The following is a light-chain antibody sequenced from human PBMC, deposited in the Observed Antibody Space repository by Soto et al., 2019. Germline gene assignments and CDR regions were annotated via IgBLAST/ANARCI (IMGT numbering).Light chain of an antibody. CDR2: GAS. CDR3: QHYNSYRWT. J-gene: IGKJ1*01. CDR1: QSISSN. V-gene: IGKV3-15*01. Sequence: EIVMMQSPATLSVSPGERATLSCRASQSISSNLAWYQQKPGQAPRLFIYGASTRATGIPARFSGSGYGTEFTLTISSLQSEDFATYYCQHYNSYRWTFGQGTKVE.